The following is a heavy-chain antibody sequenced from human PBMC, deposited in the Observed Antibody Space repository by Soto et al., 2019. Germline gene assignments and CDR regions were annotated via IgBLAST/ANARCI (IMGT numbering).Heavy chain of an antibody. Sequence: EVQLVESGGALVQPGRSLRLSCVASGFKFNDYAIHWVRQAPGKGLEWVSGASWNGDIIGYADSVKGRFTISRDNAKNSLYLQMNSLRTEDTALYYCAKDSQFYYMDVWGQGTTVTVS. CDR1: GFKFNDYA. CDR2: ASWNGDII. V-gene: IGHV3-9*01. CDR3: AKDSQFYYMDV. J-gene: IGHJ6*03.